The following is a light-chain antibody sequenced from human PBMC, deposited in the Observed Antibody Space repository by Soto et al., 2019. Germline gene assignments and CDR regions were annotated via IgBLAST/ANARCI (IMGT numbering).Light chain of an antibody. CDR3: QQRSNWPIP. V-gene: IGKV3-11*01. J-gene: IGKJ5*01. CDR2: DAS. CDR1: RSVGSF. Sequence: EIVLTQSPATLSLSPGERATLSSRASRSVGSFLVWYQQKPGQAPRLLIYDASNRATGIPARFRGSGSGTDFTLTISSLEPEDFAVYYCQQRSNWPIPFGQGTRLEIK.